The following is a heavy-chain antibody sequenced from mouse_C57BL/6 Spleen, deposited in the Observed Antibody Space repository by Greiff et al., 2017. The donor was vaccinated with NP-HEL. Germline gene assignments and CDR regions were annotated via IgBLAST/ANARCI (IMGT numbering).Heavy chain of an antibody. Sequence: EVQLVESGEGLVKPGGSLKLSCAASGFTFSSYAMSWVRQTPEKRLEWVAYISSGGDYIYYADTVKGRFTISRDNARNTLYLQMSSLKSEDTAMYYCTREYYGSRRGYFDVWGTGTTVTVSS. CDR2: ISSGGDYI. V-gene: IGHV5-9-1*02. CDR3: TREYYGSRRGYFDV. CDR1: GFTFSSYA. J-gene: IGHJ1*03. D-gene: IGHD1-1*01.